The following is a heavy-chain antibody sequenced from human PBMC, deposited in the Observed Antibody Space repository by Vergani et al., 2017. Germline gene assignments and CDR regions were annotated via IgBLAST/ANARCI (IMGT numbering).Heavy chain of an antibody. D-gene: IGHD3-10*01. Sequence: QVQLVQSGAEVKKPGASVKVSCKASGYTFTSYYMHWVRQAPGQGLEWMGIINPSGGSTSYAQKFQGRVTMTRDTSTSTVYMELSSLRSEDTAVYYCARVDGFWELSRYYYYYGMDVWGQGTTVTVSS. J-gene: IGHJ6*02. CDR1: GYTFTSYY. CDR2: INPSGGST. CDR3: ARVDGFWELSRYYYYYGMDV. V-gene: IGHV1-46*03.